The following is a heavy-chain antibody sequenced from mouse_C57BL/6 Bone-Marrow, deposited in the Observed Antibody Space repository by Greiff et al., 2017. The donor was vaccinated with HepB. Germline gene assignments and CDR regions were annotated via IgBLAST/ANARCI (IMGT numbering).Heavy chain of an antibody. CDR3: ARHYYSSGVY. CDR2: ISSGGSYT. V-gene: IGHV5-6*01. Sequence: EVHLVESGGDLVKPGGSLKLSCAASGFTFSSYGMSWVRQTPDKRLEWVATISSGGSYTYYPDSVKGRFTISRDNAKNTLYLQMSSLKSEDTAMYYCARHYYSSGVYWGQGTLVTVSA. D-gene: IGHD2-5*01. CDR1: GFTFSSYG. J-gene: IGHJ3*01.